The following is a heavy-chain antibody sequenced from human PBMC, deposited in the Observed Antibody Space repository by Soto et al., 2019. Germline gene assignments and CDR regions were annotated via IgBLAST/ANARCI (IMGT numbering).Heavy chain of an antibody. J-gene: IGHJ6*01. D-gene: IGHD3-10*01. CDR1: VVSFSGYY. CDR3: ATGRGVRGVIITTYYYYGLEV. V-gene: IGHV4-34*01. CDR2: INHSGST. Sequence: SETLSLTCAFYVVSFSGYYWSCIRHPPGKWLEWIGEINHSGSTNYNPSLKSRVTISVDTSKNQFSLKLSSVSAADTAVYYCATGRGVRGVIITTYYYYGLEVWGQGTTVTVSS.